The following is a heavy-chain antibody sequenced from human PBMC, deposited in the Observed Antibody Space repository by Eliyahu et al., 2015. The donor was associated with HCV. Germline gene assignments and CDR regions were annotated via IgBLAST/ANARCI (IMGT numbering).Heavy chain of an antibody. CDR1: GFTFXSYE. J-gene: IGHJ3*02. Sequence: EVQLVESGGGLVQPGGSLRLSCAASGFTFXSYEMNWVRQAPGKGLEWVSYISSSGSTIYYADSVKGRFTISRDNAKNSLYLQMNSLRAEDTAVYYCARFPMGYYGSGSYSFAFDIWGQGTMVTVSS. D-gene: IGHD3-10*01. CDR3: ARFPMGYYGSGSYSFAFDI. V-gene: IGHV3-48*03. CDR2: ISSSGSTI.